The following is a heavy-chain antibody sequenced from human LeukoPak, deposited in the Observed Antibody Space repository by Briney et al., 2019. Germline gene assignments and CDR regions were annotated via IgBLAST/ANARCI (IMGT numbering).Heavy chain of an antibody. Sequence: SETLSLTYTVSGGSISSSSYCWGWIRQPPGKGLEWIGSIYYSGSTYYNPSLKSRVTISVDTSKNQFSLKLSSVTAADTAVYYCARDRAGDLSIAAAVMYLDYWGQGTLVTVSS. CDR3: ARDRAGDLSIAAAVMYLDY. D-gene: IGHD6-13*01. V-gene: IGHV4-39*07. CDR1: GGSISSSSYC. CDR2: IYYSGST. J-gene: IGHJ4*02.